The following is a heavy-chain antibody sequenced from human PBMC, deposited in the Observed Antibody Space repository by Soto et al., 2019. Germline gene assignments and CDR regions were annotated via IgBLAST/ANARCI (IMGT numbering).Heavy chain of an antibody. V-gene: IGHV3-23*01. CDR3: AKDHLLTYSSSDY. CDR1: GFTFSSYA. D-gene: IGHD6-19*01. CDR2: VSGSGSST. Sequence: EVQLLESGGGLVQPGGSLRLSCAASGFTFSSYAMSWVRQAPGKGLEWVSTVSGSGSSTYYAASVKGRITISRDNSKNTLYLQMNSLRAEDTAVYYCAKDHLLTYSSSDYWGQGTLVTVSS. J-gene: IGHJ4*02.